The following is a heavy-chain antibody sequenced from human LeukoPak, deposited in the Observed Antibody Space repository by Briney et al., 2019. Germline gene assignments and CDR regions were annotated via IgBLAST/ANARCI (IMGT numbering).Heavy chain of an antibody. CDR1: GFSFSIYW. D-gene: IGHD2-2*01. Sequence: GGFLRLSCAASGFSFSIYWMSWVRQAPGEGLVWVANIKYDGSEKVYVDCVKGRFTISRDNAKNSVYLQMNSVREENTAVDYGARDQRLLGYCSGASCYPPYFGYWGQGSLVTVSS. V-gene: IGHV3-7*01. CDR3: ARDQRLLGYCSGASCYPPYFGY. J-gene: IGHJ4*02. CDR2: IKYDGSEK.